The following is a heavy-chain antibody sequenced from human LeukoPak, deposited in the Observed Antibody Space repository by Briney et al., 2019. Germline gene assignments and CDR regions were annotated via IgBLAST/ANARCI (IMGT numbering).Heavy chain of an antibody. CDR3: ARAGYSSSSSYPFDY. CDR2: IYYSGST. CDR1: GGSISSYY. D-gene: IGHD6-6*01. V-gene: IGHV4-59*12. Sequence: SETLSLTCTVSGGSISSYYWSWIRQPPGKGLEWIGYIYYSGSTNYNPSLKSRVTISVDTSKNQFSLKLSSVTAADTAVYYCARAGYSSSSSYPFDYWGQGTLVTVSS. J-gene: IGHJ4*02.